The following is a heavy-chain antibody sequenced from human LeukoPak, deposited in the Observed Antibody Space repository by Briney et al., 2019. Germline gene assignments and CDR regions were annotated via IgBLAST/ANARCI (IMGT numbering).Heavy chain of an antibody. CDR3: AREDVVLVDAVRYYYYGMDV. CDR2: INPSGGST. V-gene: IGHV1-46*01. D-gene: IGHD2-8*01. J-gene: IGHJ6*02. Sequence: ASVKLSCKASGSNFISYYMHWARQAPGPGLEWMGIINPSGGSTSYAQKFQDRVTMTRDTSTSTVYMELSSLKSEDTAVYYCAREDVVLVDAVRYYYYGMDVWGQGTTVTVSS. CDR1: GSNFISYY.